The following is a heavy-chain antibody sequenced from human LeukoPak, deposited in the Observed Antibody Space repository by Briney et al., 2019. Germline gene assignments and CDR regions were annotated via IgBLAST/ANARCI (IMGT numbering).Heavy chain of an antibody. V-gene: IGHV3-23*01. Sequence: GSLRLSCAASGFPLCNYDMNWVRQPPGKGLEWVSIISDSGGRTYYADSVKGRFTISRDNSKNTLYLQMNSLRVEDTAVYYCAKGGTQVVATATDYDYWGQGTRVTVSS. CDR2: ISDSGGRT. CDR3: AKGGTQVVATATDYDY. CDR1: GFPLCNYD. D-gene: IGHD2-2*01. J-gene: IGHJ4*02.